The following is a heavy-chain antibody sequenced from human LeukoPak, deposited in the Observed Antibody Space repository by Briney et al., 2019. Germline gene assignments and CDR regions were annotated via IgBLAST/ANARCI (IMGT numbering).Heavy chain of an antibody. CDR3: ARDPGFGYGGNSGAFDI. CDR2: IIPILGIA. D-gene: IGHD4-23*01. V-gene: IGHV1-69*04. Sequence: SVKVSCKASGYTFTSYGISWVRQAPGQGLEWMGRIIPILGIANYAQKFQGRVTITADKSTSTAYMELSSLRSEDTAVYYCARDPGFGYGGNSGAFDIWGQGTMVTVSS. CDR1: GYTFTSYG. J-gene: IGHJ3*02.